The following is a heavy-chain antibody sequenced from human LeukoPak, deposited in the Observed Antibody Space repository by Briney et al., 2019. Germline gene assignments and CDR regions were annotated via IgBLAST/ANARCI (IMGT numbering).Heavy chain of an antibody. CDR2: IYYIRNT. CDR3: ARTQSQSGSYRYYFGC. CDR1: GGSVGSAGYY. V-gene: IGHV4-61*08. J-gene: IGHJ4*02. Sequence: SETLSLTCTVSGGSVGSAGYYWSWIRQPPGGGLEWIGYIYYIRNTNYNPSLKSRVTMSLDPSKNQFSLKLNSVTAADTAVYYCARTQSQSGSYRYYFGCWGQGTLATVSS. D-gene: IGHD1-26*01.